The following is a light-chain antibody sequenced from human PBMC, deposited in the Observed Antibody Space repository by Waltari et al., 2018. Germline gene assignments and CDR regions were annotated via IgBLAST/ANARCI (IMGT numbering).Light chain of an antibody. Sequence: QSALTQPASVSGSPGQSITISCPGTRSDVGGYNYFSWYQQHPGKAPKLMIYEVSNRPSGVSNRFSGSKSGNTASLTISGLQAEDEADYYCSSYTSSSTRVFGGGTKLTVL. CDR1: RSDVGGYNY. CDR3: SSYTSSSTRV. CDR2: EVS. V-gene: IGLV2-14*01. J-gene: IGLJ3*02.